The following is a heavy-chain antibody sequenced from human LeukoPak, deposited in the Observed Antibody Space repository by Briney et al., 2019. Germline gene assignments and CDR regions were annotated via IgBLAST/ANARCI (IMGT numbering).Heavy chain of an antibody. D-gene: IGHD2-2*01. CDR3: ARGYCSSTSCYLYYYYYGMDV. J-gene: IGHJ6*02. V-gene: IGHV3-33*08. Sequence: GGSLRLSCAASGFTFSSYSMNWVRQAPGKGLEWVAVIWYDGSNKYYADSVKGRFTISRDNSKNTLYLQMNSLRAEDTAVYYCARGYCSSTSCYLYYYYYGMDVWGQGTTVTVSS. CDR2: IWYDGSNK. CDR1: GFTFSSYS.